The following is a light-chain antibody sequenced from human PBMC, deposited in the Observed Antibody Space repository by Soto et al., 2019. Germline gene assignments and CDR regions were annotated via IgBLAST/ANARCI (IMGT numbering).Light chain of an antibody. CDR1: QSISSY. J-gene: IGKJ4*01. CDR3: QQSYSTT. Sequence: DIQMTQSPSSLSASVGDRVTITCRASQSISSYLNWYQQKPGKAPKLLIYAASSFQSGVPSRFSGSGSGTDFTLTISSLQPEDFATYYCQQSYSTTFGGGTKVEIK. V-gene: IGKV1-39*01. CDR2: AAS.